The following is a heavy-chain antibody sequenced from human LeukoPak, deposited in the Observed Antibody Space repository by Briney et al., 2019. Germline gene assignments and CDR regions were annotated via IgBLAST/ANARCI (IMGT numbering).Heavy chain of an antibody. D-gene: IGHD6-13*01. CDR1: GGSISSYY. V-gene: IGHV4-4*07. Sequence: SETLSLTCAVSGGSISSYYWSWIRQPAGKGLEWIGRIYTSGSTNYNPSLKSRVTMSVDTSKNQFSLKLSSVTAADTAVYYCARDRGVAAAGTDDAFDIWGQGTMVTVSS. CDR2: IYTSGST. J-gene: IGHJ3*02. CDR3: ARDRGVAAAGTDDAFDI.